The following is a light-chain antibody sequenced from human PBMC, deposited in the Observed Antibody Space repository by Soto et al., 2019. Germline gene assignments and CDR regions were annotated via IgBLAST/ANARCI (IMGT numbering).Light chain of an antibody. CDR1: QSISSW. CDR3: QQYNNYLYT. V-gene: IGKV1-5*03. J-gene: IGKJ2*01. Sequence: DIQMTQSPSTLSASVGDRVTITCRASQSISSWLAWNQQKPGKAPKLLIYKASSLESGVPSGFSGSGSGTEFTLTISSLQPDDFATYYCQQYNNYLYTFGQGTKLEIK. CDR2: KAS.